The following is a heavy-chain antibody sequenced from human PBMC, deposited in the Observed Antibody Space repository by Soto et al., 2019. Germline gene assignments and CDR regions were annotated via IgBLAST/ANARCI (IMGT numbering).Heavy chain of an antibody. Sequence: EVQLVESGGGLVQPGRSLRLSCAASGFTFDDYAMHWVRQAPGKGLEWVSGISWNSGSIGYADSVKGRFTISRDNAKNSLYLQMNSLRAEDTALYYCAKDMGDYGSGIPRSAFDIWGQGTMVTVSS. CDR2: ISWNSGSI. J-gene: IGHJ3*02. D-gene: IGHD3-10*01. V-gene: IGHV3-9*01. CDR3: AKDMGDYGSGIPRSAFDI. CDR1: GFTFDDYA.